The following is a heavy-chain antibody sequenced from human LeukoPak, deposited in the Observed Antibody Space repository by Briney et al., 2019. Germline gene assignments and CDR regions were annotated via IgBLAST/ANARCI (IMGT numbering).Heavy chain of an antibody. V-gene: IGHV3-30-3*01. CDR1: GFTLSSHV. Sequence: GGSLRLSCVASGFTLSSHVMHWVRQAPGKGLEWVALISSDGTTKYNADSVEGRFTISRDTSMDTLYLQMNSLRVDDTSVYYCARGILSPRSVVFDVWGKGTMVTV. CDR3: ARGILSPRSVVFDV. J-gene: IGHJ3*01. D-gene: IGHD3-3*01. CDR2: ISSDGTTK.